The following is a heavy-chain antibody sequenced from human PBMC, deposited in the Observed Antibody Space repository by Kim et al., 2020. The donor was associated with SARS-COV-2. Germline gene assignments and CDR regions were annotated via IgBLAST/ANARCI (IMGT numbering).Heavy chain of an antibody. V-gene: IGHV1-8*01. Sequence: ERRASGQGLEWLGRMNPNGDNTGNGQKFQGRVTMTRNTSISTVYMELSRLRSEETAVYYCAGGLVWGGSYVRRPFDYWGQGTLAT. J-gene: IGHJ4*02. CDR2: MNPNGDNT. D-gene: IGHD1-26*01. CDR3: AGGLVWGGSYVRRPFDY.